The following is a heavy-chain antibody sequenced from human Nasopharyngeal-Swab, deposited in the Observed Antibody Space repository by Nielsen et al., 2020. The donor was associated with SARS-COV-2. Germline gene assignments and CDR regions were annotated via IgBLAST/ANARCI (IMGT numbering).Heavy chain of an antibody. D-gene: IGHD3-10*01. V-gene: IGHV3-30*18. J-gene: IGHJ6*02. Sequence: WIRQSPGKGLEWVAVISYDGSNKYYADSVKGRFTISRDNSKNTLYLQMNSLRAEDTAVYYCAKDLWFGELSLFYYYYYGMDVWGQGTTVTVSS. CDR2: ISYDGSNK. CDR3: AKDLWFGELSLFYYYYYGMDV.